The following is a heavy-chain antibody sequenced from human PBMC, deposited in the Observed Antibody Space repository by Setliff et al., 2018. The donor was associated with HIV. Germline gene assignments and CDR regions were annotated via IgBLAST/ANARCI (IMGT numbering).Heavy chain of an antibody. Sequence: ASVKVSCKASGYTFSGYYMHCVRQAPGQGLEWMGWINPNSGGTNYAQKFQGRVTMTRDTSISTAYMELRRLRSDDTAVYYCARGDIIAVPAAIDMDVWGKGTTVTVSS. D-gene: IGHD2-2*01. CDR2: INPNSGGT. V-gene: IGHV1-2*02. CDR3: ARGDIIAVPAAIDMDV. J-gene: IGHJ6*03. CDR1: GYTFSGYY.